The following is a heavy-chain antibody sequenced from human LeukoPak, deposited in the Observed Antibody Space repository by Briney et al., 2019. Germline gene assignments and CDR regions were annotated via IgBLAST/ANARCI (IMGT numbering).Heavy chain of an antibody. V-gene: IGHV5-51*01. J-gene: IGHJ6*03. D-gene: IGHD5-18*01. CDR1: GYSFPSYW. CDR3: ARRAYSYGPEADYYYYMDV. Sequence: GESLKISCKGSGYSFPSYWIGWVRQMPGKGLESMGIIYPGDSDTRYSPSFQGQVTISADKSISTAYLQWSSLKASDTAMYYCARRAYSYGPEADYYYYMDVWGKGTTVTVSS. CDR2: IYPGDSDT.